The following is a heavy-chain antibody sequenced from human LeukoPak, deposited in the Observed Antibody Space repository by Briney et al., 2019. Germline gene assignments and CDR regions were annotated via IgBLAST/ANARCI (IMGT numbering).Heavy chain of an antibody. V-gene: IGHV3-15*01. J-gene: IGHJ4*02. CDR2: IKSKTDGGTT. Sequence: PGGSLRLSCAASGFTFSNAWMSWVRQAPGKGLEWVGRIKSKTDGGTTDYAAPVKGRFTISRDDSKNTLYLQMNSLKTEDTAVYYCTTDLAGDRMVRGVMLDYWGQGTLVTVSS. CDR3: TTDLAGDRMVRGVMLDY. D-gene: IGHD3-10*01. CDR1: GFTFSNAW.